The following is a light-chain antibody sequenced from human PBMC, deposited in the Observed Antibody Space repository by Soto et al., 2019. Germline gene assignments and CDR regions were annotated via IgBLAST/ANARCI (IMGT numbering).Light chain of an antibody. J-gene: IGKJ2*01. CDR1: QSVLYSSNNKNY. CDR2: WAS. CDR3: XQYXTTPYT. Sequence: DIVMTQSPDSLAVSLGERATINCKSSQSVLYSSNNKNYLAWYQQKPGQPPKLLIVWASTRKSGVPDRFSGSGSGTDFTLSISSLQAEDVXXXXXXQYXTTPYTFGQGTKLEIK. V-gene: IGKV4-1*01.